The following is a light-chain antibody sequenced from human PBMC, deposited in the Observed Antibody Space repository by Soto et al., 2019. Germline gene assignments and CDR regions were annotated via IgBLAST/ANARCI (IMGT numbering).Light chain of an antibody. CDR2: DVS. CDR3: SSYTSSSTLVV. J-gene: IGLJ2*01. CDR1: SSDVGGYNY. Sequence: QSALTQPASVSGSPGQSITISCTGTSSDVGGYNYVSWYQQHPGKAPKLMIYDVSNRPSGVSNRFSGSNSGNTASLTISALQAEDESDYYCSSYTSSSTLVVFGGGTQLTVL. V-gene: IGLV2-14*01.